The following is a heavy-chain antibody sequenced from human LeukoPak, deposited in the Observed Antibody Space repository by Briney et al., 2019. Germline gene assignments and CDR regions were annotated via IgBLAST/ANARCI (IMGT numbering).Heavy chain of an antibody. CDR1: GGSISSYY. V-gene: IGHV4-59*01. CDR3: ARGPGRYYGSGRDQFFDF. D-gene: IGHD3-10*01. CDR2: IYYSGST. Sequence: SETLSLTCTVSGGSISSYYWSWIRQPPGKGLEWIGYIYYSGSTNYNPSLKSRVTISVDTSKNQFSLKLSSVTAADTAVYYCARGPGRYYGSGRDQFFDFWGQGTLVTVSS. J-gene: IGHJ4*02.